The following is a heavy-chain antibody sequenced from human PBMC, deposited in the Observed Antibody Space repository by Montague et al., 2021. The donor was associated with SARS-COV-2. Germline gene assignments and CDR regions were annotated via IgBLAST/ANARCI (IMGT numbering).Heavy chain of an antibody. CDR1: GFSIRSYW. Sequence: SLRLSCAASGFSIRSYWFHWVRQAPGKGLVWVSLINPNGRSTDYADSVKGRFNISRDNAKNTLYLHMNSLRADDTAVYYCARDVRRKDDYWGHGTLVTVSS. D-gene: IGHD3-10*01. V-gene: IGHV3-74*01. J-gene: IGHJ4*01. CDR3: ARDVRRKDDY. CDR2: INPNGRST.